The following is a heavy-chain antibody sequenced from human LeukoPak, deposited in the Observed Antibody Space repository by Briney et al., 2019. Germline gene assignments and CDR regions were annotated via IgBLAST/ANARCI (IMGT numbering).Heavy chain of an antibody. D-gene: IGHD2-2*01. CDR1: GFTFDDYA. Sequence: GGSLRLSCAASGFTFDDYAMHWVRQAPGKGLEWVSGISWNSGSIGYADSVKGRFTISRDNAKNSLYLQMNSLRAEDTALYYCAKVPSRKYQLLAEFDYWGQGILVTVSS. J-gene: IGHJ4*02. CDR3: AKVPSRKYQLLAEFDY. CDR2: ISWNSGSI. V-gene: IGHV3-9*01.